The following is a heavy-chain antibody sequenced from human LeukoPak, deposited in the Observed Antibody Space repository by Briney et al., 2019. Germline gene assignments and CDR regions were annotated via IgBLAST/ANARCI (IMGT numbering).Heavy chain of an antibody. D-gene: IGHD5-18*01. CDR2: TCCRSKWHN. J-gene: IGHJ4*02. V-gene: IGHV6-1*01. CDR3: ARGYNYGFDY. CDR1: GDSVSSNSVA. Sequence: SQTLSLTCAISGDSVSSNSVAWHWIRQSPSRGLEWLGRTCCRSKWHNDYAASVKSRITINPDTSKDQFSLQLNSVTPDDTAVYYCARGYNYGFDYWGQGTPVTVSS.